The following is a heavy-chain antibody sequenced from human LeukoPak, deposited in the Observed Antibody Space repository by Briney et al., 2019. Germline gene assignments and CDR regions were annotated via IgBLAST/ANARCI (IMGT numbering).Heavy chain of an antibody. D-gene: IGHD6-13*01. CDR2: IKGDGSST. CDR1: GFTFSGYW. Sequence: QPGGSLRLSCSASGFTFSGYWMHWVRQAPGKGLVWVPRIKGDGSSTTYADSVKGRFTISRDNAKNSLYLQMNSLRAEDTAVYYCARQAGYYYYYGMDVWGQGTTVTVSS. V-gene: IGHV3-74*01. CDR3: ARQAGYYYYYGMDV. J-gene: IGHJ6*02.